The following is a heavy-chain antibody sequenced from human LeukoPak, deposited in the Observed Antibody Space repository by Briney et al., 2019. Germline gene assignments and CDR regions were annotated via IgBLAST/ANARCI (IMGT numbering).Heavy chain of an antibody. D-gene: IGHD3-10*01. CDR1: GFTFSNAW. Sequence: GGSLRLSCAASGFTFSNAWMSWVRQAPGKGLEWVGRIKSKTDGGTTDYTAPVKGRFTISRDDSKNTLYLQMNSLKTEDTAVYYCTTYYYGRYYFDNWGQGTLVTVSS. CDR2: IKSKTDGGTT. J-gene: IGHJ4*02. V-gene: IGHV3-15*01. CDR3: TTYYYGRYYFDN.